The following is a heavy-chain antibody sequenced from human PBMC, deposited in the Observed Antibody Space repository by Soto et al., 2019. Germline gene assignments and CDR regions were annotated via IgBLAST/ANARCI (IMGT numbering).Heavy chain of an antibody. CDR3: ARDFLRGIWPNRNFDY. J-gene: IGHJ4*02. V-gene: IGHV3-30-3*01. CDR1: GFTFSSYA. D-gene: IGHD3-10*01. Sequence: GGSLRLSCAASGFTFSSYAMHWVRQAPGKGLEWVAVISYDGSNKYYADSVKGRFTISRDNSKNTLYPQMNSLRAEDTAVYYCARDFLRGIWPNRNFDYWGQGTLVTVSS. CDR2: ISYDGSNK.